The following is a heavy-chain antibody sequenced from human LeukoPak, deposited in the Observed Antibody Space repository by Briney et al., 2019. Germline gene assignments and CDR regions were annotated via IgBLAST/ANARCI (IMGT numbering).Heavy chain of an antibody. D-gene: IGHD1-26*01. V-gene: IGHV4-59*01. Sequence: SETLSLTCTVSGGSISSYYWSWIRQPPGKGLEWIGYIYYSGSTNYNPSLKSRVTISVDTSKNQFSLKLSSVTAADTAVYYCAGQTGIVGATIQGFDPWGQGTLVTVSS. CDR1: GGSISSYY. CDR3: AGQTGIVGATIQGFDP. J-gene: IGHJ5*02. CDR2: IYYSGST.